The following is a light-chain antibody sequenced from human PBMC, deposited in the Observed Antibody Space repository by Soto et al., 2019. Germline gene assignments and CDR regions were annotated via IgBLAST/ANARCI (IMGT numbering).Light chain of an antibody. J-gene: IGKJ4*01. CDR1: QSVGYH. V-gene: IGKV3-11*01. CDR2: DAS. Sequence: EIVLTQSPATLSLSPGERATLSCRASQSVGYHLAWYQQKPGQAPRLLIYDASNRATGIPARFSGSGSGTDFTLAISSLEPEDFAVYYCQQRSNWPPVTFGGGTKVDI. CDR3: QQRSNWPPVT.